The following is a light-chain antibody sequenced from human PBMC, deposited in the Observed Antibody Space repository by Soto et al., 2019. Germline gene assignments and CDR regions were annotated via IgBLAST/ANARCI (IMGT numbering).Light chain of an antibody. J-gene: IGKJ5*01. CDR2: DAS. CDR3: QQRSNWPPIT. Sequence: EVVLTQSPATLSLSPGESATLSFRASQSVSSYLAWYQQKPGQAPRLLIYDASNRATGVPARFSGSGSGTDFTLTISSLEPEDFAVYYCQQRSNWPPITFGQGTRLE. V-gene: IGKV3-11*01. CDR1: QSVSSY.